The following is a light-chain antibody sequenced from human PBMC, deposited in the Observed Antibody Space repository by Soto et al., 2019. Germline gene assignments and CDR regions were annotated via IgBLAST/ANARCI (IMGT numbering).Light chain of an antibody. V-gene: IGKV3-15*01. CDR1: QSVSSN. Sequence: EIVMTQSPATLSVSPGERATLSCRASQSVSSNLAWYQQKPGQAPRLLIYGASTRATGIPARFSGSGSGTEFPLTISSLQSEDFAVYYCQQYNKWPYTFGQGTKLEIK. CDR3: QQYNKWPYT. J-gene: IGKJ2*01. CDR2: GAS.